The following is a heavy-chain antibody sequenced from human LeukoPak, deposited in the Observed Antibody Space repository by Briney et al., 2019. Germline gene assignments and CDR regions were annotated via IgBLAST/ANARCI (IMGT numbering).Heavy chain of an antibody. V-gene: IGHV1-18*01. CDR1: GYTFTSYG. J-gene: IGHJ4*02. CDR2: ISAYNGNT. CDR3: ARGGNYYDSSGYFDY. D-gene: IGHD3-22*01. Sequence: ASVKVSCKASGYTFTSYGISWVRQAPGQGLEWMGWISAYNGNTNYAQKLQGRVTMTADTSTSTAYMELRSLRSDDTAVYYCARGGNYYDSSGYFDYWGQGTLVTVSS.